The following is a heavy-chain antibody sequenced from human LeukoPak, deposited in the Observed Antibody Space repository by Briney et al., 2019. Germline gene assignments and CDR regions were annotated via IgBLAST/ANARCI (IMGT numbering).Heavy chain of an antibody. CDR2: IYYTGST. V-gene: IGHV4-39*07. CDR3: AREWTTWDAFDI. D-gene: IGHD2/OR15-2a*01. Sequence: SETLSLTCTVSGGSISSRTYYWGWIRQPPGKGLEWIGSIYYTGSTFYNPSLKSRVTISVDTSKNQFSMKLSSVTAADAAVYFCAREWTTWDAFDIWGQGTMVTVSS. J-gene: IGHJ3*02. CDR1: GGSISSRTYY.